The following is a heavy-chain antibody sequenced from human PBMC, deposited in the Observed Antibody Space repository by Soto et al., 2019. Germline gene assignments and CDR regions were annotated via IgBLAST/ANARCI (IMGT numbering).Heavy chain of an antibody. CDR2: ISSSSSTM. V-gene: IGHV3-48*01. CDR3: ARPTFFFGSGSYSANAYAMDV. Sequence: PGGSLRLSCAASGFTFSSYSMNWVRQAPGKGLEWISYISSSSSTMYYADSVKGRFTVSRDNAKNSLSLQMNSLRAEDTAVYYCARPTFFFGSGSYSANAYAMDVWGQGTTVTVS. CDR1: GFTFSSYS. J-gene: IGHJ6*02. D-gene: IGHD3-10*01.